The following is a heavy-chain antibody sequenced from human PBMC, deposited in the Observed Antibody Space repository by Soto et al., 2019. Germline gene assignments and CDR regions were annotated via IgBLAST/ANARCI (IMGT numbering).Heavy chain of an antibody. CDR1: GYTFSDYG. D-gene: IGHD4-17*01. J-gene: IGHJ4*02. CDR3: SKRTSGTTGGEADY. Sequence: QVQVMQSGAEVKKPGDSVKVSCKTSGYTFSDYGINWVRHAPEQGLEWMGWITGYSGHANLAQKFQGRVTMTTHKSTLTAYMESRRLTSYDTSGYYGSKRTSGTTGGEADYWGEETLGTVSS. V-gene: IGHV1-18*04. CDR2: ITGYSGHA.